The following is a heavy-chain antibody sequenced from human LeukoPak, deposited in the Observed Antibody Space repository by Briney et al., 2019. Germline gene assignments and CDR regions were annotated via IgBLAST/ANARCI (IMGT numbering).Heavy chain of an antibody. J-gene: IGHJ5*02. D-gene: IGHD6-13*01. V-gene: IGHV1-2*02. CDR3: ARDRGIAEADSFDP. CDR2: INPNSGGT. CDR1: GYTFTGYY. Sequence: ASVKVSCKASGYTFTGYYMHWVRQAPGQGLEWMGWINPNSGGTNYAQKFQGRVTMTRDTSISTAYVELSRLRSDDTAVYFCARDRGIAEADSFDPWGQGTLVTVSS.